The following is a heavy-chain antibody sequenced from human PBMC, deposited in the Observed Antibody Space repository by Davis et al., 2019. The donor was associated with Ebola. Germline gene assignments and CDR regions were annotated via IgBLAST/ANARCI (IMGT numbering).Heavy chain of an antibody. CDR1: GYTFTGYY. V-gene: IGHV1-2*04. CDR2: INPNTGCT. Sequence: AASVKVSCNASGYTFTGYYIHWLRQAPGQRLEWMVWINPNTGCTNYAQKFQGWVTMTRDTSINTAYMELSRLRSDDTAVYYCARVSDSSGYYGAFDIWGQGTMVTVSS. D-gene: IGHD3-22*01. J-gene: IGHJ3*02. CDR3: ARVSDSSGYYGAFDI.